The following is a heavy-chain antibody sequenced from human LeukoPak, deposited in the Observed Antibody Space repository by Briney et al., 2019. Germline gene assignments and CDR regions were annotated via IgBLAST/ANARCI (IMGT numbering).Heavy chain of an antibody. CDR3: ARATSYCSSTSCYSFIDY. CDR2: IYYSGST. V-gene: IGHV4-61*01. Sequence: SETLSLTCTVSGGSVSSGSYHWSWIRQPPGKGLEWIGYIYYSGSTNYNPSLKSRVTISVDTSKNQFSLKLSSVTAADTAVYYCARATSYCSSTSCYSFIDYWGQGTLVTVSS. J-gene: IGHJ4*02. CDR1: GGSVSSGSYH. D-gene: IGHD2-2*01.